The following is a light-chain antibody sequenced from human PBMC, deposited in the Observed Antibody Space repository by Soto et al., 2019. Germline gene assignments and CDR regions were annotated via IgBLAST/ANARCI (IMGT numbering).Light chain of an antibody. CDR1: SSNIGGNS. J-gene: IGLJ1*01. CDR3: GSWDSSLSAYV. Sequence: QSVLTQPPSVSAAPGQNVTSSCSGSSSNIGGNSVSLYQQLPGTAPKLLIYDDNKRPSGIPDRFSGSKSGTSATLGITGFQTGDEADYYCGSWDSSLSAYVFGTGTKVTV. V-gene: IGLV1-51*01. CDR2: DDN.